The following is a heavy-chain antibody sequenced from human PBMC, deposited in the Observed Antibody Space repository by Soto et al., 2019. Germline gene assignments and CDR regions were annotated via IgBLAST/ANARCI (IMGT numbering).Heavy chain of an antibody. CDR2: ISGSGGST. Sequence: GGSLRLSCAASGFPFSSYAMSWVRQAPGKGLEWVSAISGSGGSTYYADSVKGRFTISRDNSKNTLYLQMNSLRAEDTAVYYCAKGSAYYDILTGYSPGVYFDYWGQGTLVTVSS. D-gene: IGHD3-9*01. V-gene: IGHV3-23*01. CDR1: GFPFSSYA. J-gene: IGHJ4*02. CDR3: AKGSAYYDILTGYSPGVYFDY.